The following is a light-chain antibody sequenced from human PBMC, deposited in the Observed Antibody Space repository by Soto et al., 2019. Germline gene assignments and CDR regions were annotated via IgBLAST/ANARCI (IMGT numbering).Light chain of an antibody. Sequence: QPVLTQSPSDSASLGASVKLTCTLSSGHSNYAIAWHQQQPEKGPRYLMNLNSDGSHTKGDGIPDRFSGSSSGAERYLTISSLQSEDEADYYCQTWATGIRVFGGGIKLTVL. V-gene: IGLV4-69*01. J-gene: IGLJ3*02. CDR1: SGHSNYA. CDR2: LNSDGSH. CDR3: QTWATGIRV.